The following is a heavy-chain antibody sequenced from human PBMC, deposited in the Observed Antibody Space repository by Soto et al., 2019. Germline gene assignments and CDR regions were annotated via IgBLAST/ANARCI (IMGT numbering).Heavy chain of an antibody. CDR1: KFSFRSYW. Sequence: GGSLRLSCAASKFSFRSYWIHWVRQVPGKGPAWVSRINHDGSKTEYADSVKGRFTISRDNTKNTLYLQMNSLRVEDTAMYYCVREPWGFSGTWYDYWGQGTLVTVSS. CDR3: VREPWGFSGTWYDY. D-gene: IGHD6-13*01. J-gene: IGHJ4*02. CDR2: INHDGSKT. V-gene: IGHV3-74*01.